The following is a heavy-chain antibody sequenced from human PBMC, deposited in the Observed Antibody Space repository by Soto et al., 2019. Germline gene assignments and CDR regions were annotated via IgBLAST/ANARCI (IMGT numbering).Heavy chain of an antibody. Sequence: GASVKVSCKASGYTFTGYYMHWVRQAPGQGLEWMGWINPNSGGTNYAQKFQGRVTMTRDTSISTAYMELSRLRSDDTAVYYCARAYYDFWSGSSWFDPWGQGTPVTVSS. J-gene: IGHJ5*02. CDR2: INPNSGGT. CDR1: GYTFTGYY. CDR3: ARAYYDFWSGSSWFDP. D-gene: IGHD3-3*01. V-gene: IGHV1-2*02.